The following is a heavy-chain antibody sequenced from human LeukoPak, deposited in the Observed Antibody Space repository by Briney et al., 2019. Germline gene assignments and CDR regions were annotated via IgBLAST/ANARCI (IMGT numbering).Heavy chain of an antibody. CDR2: VSYDGSSE. V-gene: IGHV3-30*18. CDR3: AKGTYYYDSSGYFDFDN. J-gene: IGHJ4*02. D-gene: IGHD3-22*01. Sequence: GGSLRLSCAASGFTFTTYGMHWVRQVPGKGLEWVAVVSYDGSSEYFADSVKGRFTISRDNSKNTLYLEMSSLRTEDTAVYYCAKGTYYYDSSGYFDFDNWGQGTLVTVSS. CDR1: GFTFTTYG.